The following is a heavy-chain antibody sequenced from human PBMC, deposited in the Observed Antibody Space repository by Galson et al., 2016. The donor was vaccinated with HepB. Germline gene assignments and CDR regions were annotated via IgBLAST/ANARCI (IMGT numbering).Heavy chain of an antibody. D-gene: IGHD2-21*01. CDR2: ITPSGDST. V-gene: IGHV3-23*01. CDR1: GFAFPSYT. Sequence: SLRLSSAASGFAFPSYTMGWVRQAPGKGLQWVSNITPSGDSTYYADPVTGRFTISRDNSRGTLYLQMNSLRVEDTAVYYCAKAKTVVGSAYEYWGQGTLVTVSS. CDR3: AKAKTVVGSAYEY. J-gene: IGHJ4*02.